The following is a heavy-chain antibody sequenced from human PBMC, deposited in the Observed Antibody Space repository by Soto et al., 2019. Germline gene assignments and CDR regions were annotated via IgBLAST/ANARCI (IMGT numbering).Heavy chain of an antibody. CDR2: ISSSGSTI. V-gene: IGHV3-11*01. D-gene: IGHD2-2*01. CDR3: CTYPSYYYYYMDV. J-gene: IGHJ6*03. CDR1: GFTFSDYY. Sequence: QVQLVESGGGLVKPGGSLRLSCAASGFTFSDYYMSWIRQAPGKLLEWVSYISSSGSTIYYADSVKGRFTISRDNAKNSLYLQINSLRAEDTAVYYCCTYPSYYYYYMDVWGKGTTVTVSS.